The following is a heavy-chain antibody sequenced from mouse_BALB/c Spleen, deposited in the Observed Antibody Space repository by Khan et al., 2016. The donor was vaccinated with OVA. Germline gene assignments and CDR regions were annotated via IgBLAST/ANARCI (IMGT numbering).Heavy chain of an antibody. CDR3: ARMARK. V-gene: IGHV14-3*02. CDR1: GLHFHDTY. J-gene: IGHJ2*01. CDR2: IDPPNGTT. Sequence: EVQLQQSGAELVKSGATVKLSCTASGLHFHDTYMHWLKQWPEQGLEWLGRIDPPNGTTKYDPHIQGKATITADTSSNKAFLQRSSMKSEDTSVYDWARMARKWGQGTTRTGSS.